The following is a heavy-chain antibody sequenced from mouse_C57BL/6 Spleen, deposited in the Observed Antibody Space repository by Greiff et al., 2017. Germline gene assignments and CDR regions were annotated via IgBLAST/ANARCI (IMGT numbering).Heavy chain of an antibody. D-gene: IGHD1-1*01. V-gene: IGHV1-55*01. CDR3: ARWGLIYRDV. CDR2: IYPGSGST. Sequence: QVQLQQPGAELVKPGASVTMSCKASGYTFTSYWITWVKQRPGQGLEWIGDIYPGSGSTNYNEKFKSKATLTVDTSSSTAYMQLSSLTSEDSAGYYCARWGLIYRDVWGTGTTVTVSA. J-gene: IGHJ1*03. CDR1: GYTFTSYW.